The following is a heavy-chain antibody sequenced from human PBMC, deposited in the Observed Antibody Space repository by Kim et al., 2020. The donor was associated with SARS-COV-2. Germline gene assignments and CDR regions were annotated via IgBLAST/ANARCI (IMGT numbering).Heavy chain of an antibody. J-gene: IGHJ4*02. D-gene: IGHD3-10*01. V-gene: IGHV3-21*01. Sequence: VKGRLPTTKDNAKNSLYLQMNSLRDEDAAVYYCAKIWSRELDYWGQGTLVTVSS. CDR3: AKIWSRELDY.